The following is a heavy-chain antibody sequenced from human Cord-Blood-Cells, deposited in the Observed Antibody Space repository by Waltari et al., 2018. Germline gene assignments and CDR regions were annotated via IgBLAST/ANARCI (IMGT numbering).Heavy chain of an antibody. Sequence: QVQLQQWGAGLLKPSETLSLTCAVYGGSFSGYYWSWIRQPPGKGMEWIGEINHSGGTDDHPTLESRVTISVDTSKNQFSLKLSSETAADTAVYCCARHGTVGANGYFELGGRGTLVTVSS. J-gene: IGHJ2*01. V-gene: IGHV4-34*01. CDR3: ARHGTVGANGYFEL. CDR1: GGSFSGYY. D-gene: IGHD1-26*01. CDR2: INHSGGT.